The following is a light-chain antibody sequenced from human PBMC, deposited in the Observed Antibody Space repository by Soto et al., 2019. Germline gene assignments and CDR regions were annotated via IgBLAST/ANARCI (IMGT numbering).Light chain of an antibody. J-gene: IGLJ1*01. V-gene: IGLV2-8*01. CDR2: QVT. CDR1: INDVGGYNY. Sequence: QSALTQPPSASGSPGQSVTISCAGTINDVGGYNYVSWYQQHPGKVLQLMIYQVTKRPSGVPDRFSASKSDTTASLTISGLQAEDEGDYYCMSYAGGNRFVFGTGTKLTVL. CDR3: MSYAGGNRFV.